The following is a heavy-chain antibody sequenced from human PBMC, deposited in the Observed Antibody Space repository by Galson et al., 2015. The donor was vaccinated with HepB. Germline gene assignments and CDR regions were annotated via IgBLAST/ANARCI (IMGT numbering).Heavy chain of an antibody. CDR3: TRPGYGSSWFLDYSHGMDI. D-gene: IGHD6-13*01. J-gene: IGHJ6*04. V-gene: IGHV3-73*01. CDR2: IRNRANNYAT. Sequence: SLRLSCAASGFTFSGSGIHWVRLASGKGLEWVGRIRNRANNYATAYAASVRGRFTVSRDDSKNTAYLQMNSLKTEDTAVYYWTRPGYGSSWFLDYSHGMDIWGKGTTVIVST. CDR1: GFTFSGSG.